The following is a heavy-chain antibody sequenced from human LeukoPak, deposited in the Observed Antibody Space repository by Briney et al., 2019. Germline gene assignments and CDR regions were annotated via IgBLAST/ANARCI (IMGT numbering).Heavy chain of an antibody. CDR3: ARAAIYGADAFDI. V-gene: IGHV4-34*01. Sequence: SETLSLTCAVYGGSFSGYYWSWIRQPPGKGLEWIGEINHSGSTNYNPSLKSRVTISVDTSKNQFSLKLSSVTAADTAVYYCARAAIYGADAFDIWGQGTMVTVSS. CDR2: INHSGST. CDR1: GGSFSGYY. D-gene: IGHD3-10*02. J-gene: IGHJ3*02.